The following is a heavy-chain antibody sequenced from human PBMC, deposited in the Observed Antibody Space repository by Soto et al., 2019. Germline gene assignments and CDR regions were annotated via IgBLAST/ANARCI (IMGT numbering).Heavy chain of an antibody. CDR2: ISVSGDSR. J-gene: IGHJ4*02. Sequence: PGGSLRLSCAASGFTFSNAWINWVRQAPGKGLEWVSGISVSGDSRYDADSVKGRFTISRDNSKSTLYLQMNSLRAEDTAVYYCATIFRYGDPEYWGQGVLVTVSS. CDR1: GFTFSNAW. D-gene: IGHD2-21*02. V-gene: IGHV3-23*01. CDR3: ATIFRYGDPEY.